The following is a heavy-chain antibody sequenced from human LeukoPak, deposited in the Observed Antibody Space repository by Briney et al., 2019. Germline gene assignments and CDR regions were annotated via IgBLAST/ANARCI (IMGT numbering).Heavy chain of an antibody. Sequence: ASVKVSCKASGYTFTSYDINWVRQATGQGLEWMGWMNPNSGNTGYAQKFQGRVTITADKSTSTAYMELSSLRSEDTAVYYCASSPYYYDSSGYWSWGQGTLVTVSS. V-gene: IGHV1-8*01. CDR3: ASSPYYYDSSGYWS. CDR1: GYTFTSYD. J-gene: IGHJ4*02. D-gene: IGHD3-22*01. CDR2: MNPNSGNT.